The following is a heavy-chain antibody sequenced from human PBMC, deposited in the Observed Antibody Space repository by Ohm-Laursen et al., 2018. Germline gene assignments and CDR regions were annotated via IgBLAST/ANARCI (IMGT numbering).Heavy chain of an antibody. CDR3: AKGNGDPLYNWFDP. Sequence: GSLRLSCAASGFSFSSYWMHWVRQAPGKGLVWVSRINSDGSITTYADSVKGRFTISRDNAKNSLYLQMNSLRTEDTALYYCAKGNGDPLYNWFDPWGQGTLVTVSS. CDR2: INSDGSIT. V-gene: IGHV3-74*01. J-gene: IGHJ5*02. CDR1: GFSFSSYW. D-gene: IGHD2-21*02.